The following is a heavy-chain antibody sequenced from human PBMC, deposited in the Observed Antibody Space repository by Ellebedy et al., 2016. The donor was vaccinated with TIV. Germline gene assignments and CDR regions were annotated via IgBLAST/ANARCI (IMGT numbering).Heavy chain of an antibody. D-gene: IGHD3-22*01. Sequence: AASVKVSCKASGYTFTSYGISWVRQAPGQGLEWMGWISAYNGNTNYAQKLQGRVTMTTDTSTSTAYMELRSLRSDDTAVYYCARGGQPRYYDSSGAPEYFHHWGQGTLVTVSS. CDR1: GYTFTSYG. CDR2: ISAYNGNT. CDR3: ARGGQPRYYDSSGAPEYFHH. V-gene: IGHV1-18*01. J-gene: IGHJ1*01.